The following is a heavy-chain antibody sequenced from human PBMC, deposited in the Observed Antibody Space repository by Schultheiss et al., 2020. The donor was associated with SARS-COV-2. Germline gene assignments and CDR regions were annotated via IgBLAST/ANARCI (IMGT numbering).Heavy chain of an antibody. CDR2: IYYSGST. CDR1: GVSLSGYY. V-gene: IGHV4-59*10. D-gene: IGHD3-16*02. CDR3: ARAQPDYYDYIWGSYRPYAFDI. J-gene: IGHJ3*02. Sequence: SETLSLTCDVYGVSLSGYYWNWIRQPAGKGLEWIGSIYYSGSTNYNPSLKSRVTISVDTSKNQFSLKLSSVTAADTAVYYCARAQPDYYDYIWGSYRPYAFDIWGQGTMVTVSS.